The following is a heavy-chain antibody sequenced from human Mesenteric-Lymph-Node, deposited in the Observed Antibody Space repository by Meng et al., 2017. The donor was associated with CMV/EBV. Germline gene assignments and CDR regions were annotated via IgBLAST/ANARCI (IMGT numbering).Heavy chain of an antibody. CDR3: ARSGAVAGHYYFDY. CDR1: GYTFTGYY. D-gene: IGHD6-19*01. J-gene: IGHJ4*02. Sequence: ASVKVSCKASGYTFTGYYMCWVRQAPGQGLEWMGWINPNSGGTNYAQKFQGRVTMTRDTSISTAYMELSSLISDDTAVYYCARSGAVAGHYYFDYWGQGTLVTVS. V-gene: IGHV1-2*02. CDR2: INPNSGGT.